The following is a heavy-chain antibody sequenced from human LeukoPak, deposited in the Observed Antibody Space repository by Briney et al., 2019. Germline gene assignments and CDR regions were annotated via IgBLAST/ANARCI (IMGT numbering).Heavy chain of an antibody. CDR3: ARNVSAGYFDY. Sequence: SETLCLTCSVSGDSFTGTTYYWAWIRQPPGKGLEWIGSVYYSGSTSYSPSLKSRVTISVDTSKKQFSLGLSSVSAADTALYCCARNVSAGYFDYWGQGTLVTVSS. CDR1: GDSFTGTTYY. CDR2: VYYSGST. J-gene: IGHJ4*02. D-gene: IGHD2-8*01. V-gene: IGHV4-39*01.